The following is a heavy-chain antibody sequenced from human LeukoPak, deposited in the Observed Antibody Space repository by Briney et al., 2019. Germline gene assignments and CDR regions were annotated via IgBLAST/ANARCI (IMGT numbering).Heavy chain of an antibody. CDR1: GGSISSYY. Sequence: NASETLSLTCTVSGGSISSYYWSWIRQPPGKGLEWIGYIYYSGSTNYNPSLKSRVTISVDTSKNQLSLKLSSVTAADTAVYYCARGTYYYDSSGYYYIDYWGQGTLVTVSS. V-gene: IGHV4-59*01. CDR3: ARGTYYYDSSGYYYIDY. D-gene: IGHD3-22*01. J-gene: IGHJ4*02. CDR2: IYYSGST.